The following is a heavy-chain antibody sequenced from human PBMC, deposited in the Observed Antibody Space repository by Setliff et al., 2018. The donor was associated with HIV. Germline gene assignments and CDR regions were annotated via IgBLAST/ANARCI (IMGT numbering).Heavy chain of an antibody. Sequence: LSLTCAVSGYSLSGGYYWGWIRQPPGKGLEWIGSIYHSGSTYHNPSLKSRVTISVDTSKNQFSLKLSSVTAADTAVYYCARHDGTNCGGDCYLLGYFDLWGRGTLVTVSS. J-gene: IGHJ2*01. CDR2: IYHSGST. D-gene: IGHD2-21*02. CDR3: ARHDGTNCGGDCYLLGYFDL. V-gene: IGHV4-38-2*01. CDR1: GYSLSGGYY.